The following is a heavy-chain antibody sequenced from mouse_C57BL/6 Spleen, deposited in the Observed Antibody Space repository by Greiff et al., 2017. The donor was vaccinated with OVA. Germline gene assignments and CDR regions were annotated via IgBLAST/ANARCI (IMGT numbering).Heavy chain of an antibody. V-gene: IGHV1-53*01. CDR3: ASYDYDVGWFAY. CDR2: INPSNGGT. CDR1: GYTFTSYW. J-gene: IGHJ3*01. Sequence: VQLQQSGTELVKPGASVKLSCKASGYTFTSYWMHWVKQRPGQGLEWIGNINPSNGGTNYNEKFKSKATLTVDKSSSTAYMQLSSLTSEDSAVYYCASYDYDVGWFAYWGQGTLVTVSA. D-gene: IGHD2-4*01.